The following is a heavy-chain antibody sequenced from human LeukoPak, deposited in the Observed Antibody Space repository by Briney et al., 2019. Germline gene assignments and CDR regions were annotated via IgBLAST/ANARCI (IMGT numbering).Heavy chain of an antibody. Sequence: PSETLSLTCTVSGASISSSDRYWGWIRQPPGKGLEWIGSIYYSGITYHNPSLKSRVTMSVDTSNNQFSLQLNSVTPEDTAVYYCARGLRWQRVNYFDYWGQGTLVTVSS. CDR3: ARGLRWQRVNYFDY. CDR2: IYYSGIT. CDR1: GASISSSDRY. D-gene: IGHD4-23*01. J-gene: IGHJ4*02. V-gene: IGHV4-39*01.